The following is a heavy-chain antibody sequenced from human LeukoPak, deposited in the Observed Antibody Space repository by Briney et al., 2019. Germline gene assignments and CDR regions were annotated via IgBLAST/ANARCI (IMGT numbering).Heavy chain of an antibody. V-gene: IGHV3-74*01. CDR2: INSDGSNT. D-gene: IGHD2-2*01. Sequence: PGGSLRLSCAASGFTFSSYWMHWVRQAPGKGLVWVSRINSDGSNTSYADSVKGRFMISRDNAKNTMYLQMNSLRAEDTAVYYCARDQGYCSSTSCYAFDIRGQGTMVTVSS. J-gene: IGHJ3*02. CDR3: ARDQGYCSSTSCYAFDI. CDR1: GFTFSSYW.